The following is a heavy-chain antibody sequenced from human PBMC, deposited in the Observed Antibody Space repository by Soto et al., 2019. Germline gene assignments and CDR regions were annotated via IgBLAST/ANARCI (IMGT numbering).Heavy chain of an antibody. V-gene: IGHV1-8*01. CDR1: GYTFTRYD. Sequence: QVQVVQSGAEVKKPWASVKVSCKASGYTFTRYDINWVRKATGQGHEWMGWMNPNSGNTGYAQKFQGRVTMTRNTSISTAYMALSSLRSEDTALYYCAREKSYGMDVWGQGTTVTVSS. CDR3: AREKSYGMDV. CDR2: MNPNSGNT. J-gene: IGHJ6*02.